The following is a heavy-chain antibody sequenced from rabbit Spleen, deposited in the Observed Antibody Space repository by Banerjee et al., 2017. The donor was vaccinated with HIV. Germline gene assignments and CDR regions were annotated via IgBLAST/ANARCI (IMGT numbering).Heavy chain of an antibody. D-gene: IGHD8-1*01. V-gene: IGHV1S40*01. J-gene: IGHJ6*01. CDR2: IYAGSSGST. CDR3: ARDAGTSFSTYGMDL. CDR1: GVSLNDKDV. Sequence: QSLEESGGGLVKPEGSLTLTCKASGVSLNDKDVMCWVRQAPGKGLEWIACIYAGSSGSTYSATWAKGRFTISKTSSTTVTLQMTSLTAADTATYFCARDAGTSFSTYGMDLWGPGTLVTVS.